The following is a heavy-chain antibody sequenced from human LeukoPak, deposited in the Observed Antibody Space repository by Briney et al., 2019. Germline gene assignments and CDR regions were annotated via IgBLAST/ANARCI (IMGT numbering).Heavy chain of an antibody. CDR2: IYPGDSDT. J-gene: IGHJ6*03. CDR3: ARAAKRWLQPKSYYYMDV. Sequence: GESLKISCKGSGYSFTSYWIGWVRQLPGKGLEWMGIIYPGDSDTRYSPSFQGQVTISADKSISTAYLQWSSLKASDTAMYYCARAAKRWLQPKSYYYMDVWGKGTTVTISS. D-gene: IGHD5-24*01. V-gene: IGHV5-51*01. CDR1: GYSFTSYW.